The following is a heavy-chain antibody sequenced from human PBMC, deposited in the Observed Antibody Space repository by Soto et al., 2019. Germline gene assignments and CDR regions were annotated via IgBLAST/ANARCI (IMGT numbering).Heavy chain of an antibody. CDR3: ARRSAAGP. V-gene: IGHV4-34*01. CDR2: INHSGST. CDR1: GGSFSGYY. D-gene: IGHD6-25*01. J-gene: IGHJ5*02. Sequence: QVQLQQWGAGLLKPSETLSLTCAVYGGSFSGYYWSWIRQPPGKGLEWIGEINHSGSTNYNPSLKRLVTISVDTSKNQFSLMLSSVTAADAVVYYCARRSAAGPWGQGTLVTVSS.